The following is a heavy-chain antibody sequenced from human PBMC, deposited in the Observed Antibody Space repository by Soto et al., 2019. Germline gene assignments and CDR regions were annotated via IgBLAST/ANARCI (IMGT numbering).Heavy chain of an antibody. Sequence: PSETLSLTCTVSGGSISSYYWSWIRQPAGKGLEWIGRIYTSGSTNYNPSLKSRVTMSVDTSKNQFSLKLSSVTAADTAGYYCARDSSGYPLRYDAFDIWGQGTMVTVSS. V-gene: IGHV4-4*07. CDR2: IYTSGST. J-gene: IGHJ3*02. D-gene: IGHD3-22*01. CDR3: ARDSSGYPLRYDAFDI. CDR1: GGSISSYY.